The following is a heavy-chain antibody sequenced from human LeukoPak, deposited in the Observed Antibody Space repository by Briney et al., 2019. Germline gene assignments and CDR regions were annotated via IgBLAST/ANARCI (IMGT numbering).Heavy chain of an antibody. Sequence: ASETLSLTCAVYGGSFSGYYWSWIRQPPGKGLEWIGEINHSGSTNYNPSLKSRVTISVDTSKNQFSLKLSSVTAADTAVYYCARRDYYDSSGYYLSNYYMDVWGKGTTVTVSS. CDR1: GGSFSGYY. CDR2: INHSGST. D-gene: IGHD3-22*01. V-gene: IGHV4-34*01. CDR3: ARRDYYDSSGYYLSNYYMDV. J-gene: IGHJ6*03.